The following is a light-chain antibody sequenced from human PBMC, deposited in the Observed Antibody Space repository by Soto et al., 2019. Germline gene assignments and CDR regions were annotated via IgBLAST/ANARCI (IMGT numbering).Light chain of an antibody. J-gene: IGLJ3*02. CDR2: EVF. CDR1: GGDVGAYDY. Sequence: QSALTQPASVSGSPGQSVTISCAGTGGDVGAYDYVSWYQQHPGKAPRLMIYEVFRRPSGISSRFSGSKSGNTATLTISTLQTEDEADYYCSSYTSGSTVVFGGGTQLTVL. CDR3: SSYTSGSTVV. V-gene: IGLV2-14*01.